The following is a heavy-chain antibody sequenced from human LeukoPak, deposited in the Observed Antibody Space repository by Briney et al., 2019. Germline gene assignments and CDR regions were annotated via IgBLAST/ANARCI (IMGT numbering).Heavy chain of an antibody. J-gene: IGHJ4*02. V-gene: IGHV1-69*04. CDR2: IIPILGIA. CDR1: GGTFSSYA. D-gene: IGHD3-22*01. CDR3: ASETNHGQGGVVVVFDY. Sequence: SVKVSCKASGGTFSSYAISWVRQAPGQGLEWMGRIIPILGIANYAQKFQGRVTITADKSTSTAYMVLSSLRSEDTAVYYCASETNHGQGGVVVVFDYWGQGTLVTVSS.